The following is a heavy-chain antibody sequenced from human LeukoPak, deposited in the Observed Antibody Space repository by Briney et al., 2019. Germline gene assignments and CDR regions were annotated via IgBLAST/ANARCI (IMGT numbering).Heavy chain of an antibody. J-gene: IGHJ4*02. V-gene: IGHV3-33*01. CDR2: IWYDGSDE. Sequence: QPGRSLRLSCAASGFTFSSYGMHWVRQAPGKGLEWVAAIWYDGSDEYYADSVKGRFTISRDNSKNTLYLQMNSLRDEDTAVYYCARDRWYDRSGYYYEFDYWGQGTLVTVSS. CDR1: GFTFSSYG. CDR3: ARDRWYDRSGYYYEFDY. D-gene: IGHD3-22*01.